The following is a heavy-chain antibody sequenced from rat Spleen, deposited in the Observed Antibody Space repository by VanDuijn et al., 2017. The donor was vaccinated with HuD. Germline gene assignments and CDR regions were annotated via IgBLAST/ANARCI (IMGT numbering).Heavy chain of an antibody. J-gene: IGHJ2*01. CDR3: ARRSYGSKGPFDY. Sequence: EVQLVESGGGLVQPGRSMKLSCAASGFTFRNYYMAWVRPAPTKGLEWVASISTGGGNTYYRDSVKGRFTISRDNAKSTLYLQMDSLRSEDTATYYCARRSYGSKGPFDYWGQGVMVTVSS. CDR1: GFTFRNYY. CDR2: ISTGGGNT. D-gene: IGHD3-1*01. V-gene: IGHV5-25*01.